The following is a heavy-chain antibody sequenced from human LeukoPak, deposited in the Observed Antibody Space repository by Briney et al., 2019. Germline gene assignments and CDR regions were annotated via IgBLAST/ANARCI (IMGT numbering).Heavy chain of an antibody. Sequence: SETLSLTCTVSGGSISSSSYYWGCIRQPPGKGLECIGSIYYSGSTYYNPSLKSRVTISVDTSKNQFSLKLSSVTAADTAVYYCARDRHSSGPQFDPWGQGTLVTVSS. J-gene: IGHJ5*02. V-gene: IGHV4-39*07. CDR1: GGSISSSSYY. CDR3: ARDRHSSGPQFDP. CDR2: IYYSGST. D-gene: IGHD6-19*01.